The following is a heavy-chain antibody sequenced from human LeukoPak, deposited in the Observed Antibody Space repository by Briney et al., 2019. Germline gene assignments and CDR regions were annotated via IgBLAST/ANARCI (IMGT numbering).Heavy chain of an antibody. J-gene: IGHJ3*02. Sequence: GRSLRLSCAASGFTFSSYGMHWVRQAPGKGLEWVAVIWYGGSNKYYADSVKGRFTISRDNSKNTLYLQMNSLRAEDTAVYYCAKDLHASYCSSTSCYTGDAFDIWGQGTMVTVSS. D-gene: IGHD2-2*02. CDR1: GFTFSSYG. V-gene: IGHV3-30*18. CDR2: IWYGGSNK. CDR3: AKDLHASYCSSTSCYTGDAFDI.